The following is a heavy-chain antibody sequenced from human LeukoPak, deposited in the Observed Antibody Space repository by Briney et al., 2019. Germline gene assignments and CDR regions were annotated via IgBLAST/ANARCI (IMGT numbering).Heavy chain of an antibody. CDR3: AKGSDYDILTGYYMGYYYMDA. D-gene: IGHD3-9*01. V-gene: IGHV3-7*01. Sequence: QSGGSLRLSCAASGFTFSSYWMSWVRQAPGKGLEWVANIKQDGSEKYYVDSVEGRFTISRDNAKNSLYLQMNSLRAEDTAVYYCAKGSDYDILTGYYMGYYYMDAWGKGTTVTISS. J-gene: IGHJ6*03. CDR2: IKQDGSEK. CDR1: GFTFSSYW.